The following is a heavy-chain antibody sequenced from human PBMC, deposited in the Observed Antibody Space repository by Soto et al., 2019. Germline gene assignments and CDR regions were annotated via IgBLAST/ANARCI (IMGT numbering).Heavy chain of an antibody. J-gene: IGHJ5*02. D-gene: IGHD3-22*01. Sequence: GGSLRLSWVASGFSFTNSAMQWVRQAPGKGLEWVALISFDGSRKYYADSVKGRLTISRDNSRNTLYLQINSLRADDTALYYCAKDPDYDLNYFDPWGQGTLVTVSS. CDR2: ISFDGSRK. CDR1: GFSFTNSA. V-gene: IGHV3-30*18. CDR3: AKDPDYDLNYFDP.